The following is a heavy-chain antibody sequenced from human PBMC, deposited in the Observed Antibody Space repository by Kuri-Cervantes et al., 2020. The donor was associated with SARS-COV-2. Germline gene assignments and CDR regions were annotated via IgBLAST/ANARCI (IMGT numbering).Heavy chain of an antibody. V-gene: IGHV3-23*01. Sequence: GGSLRLSCAASGFTFSSYAMSWVRQAPEKGLEWVSAISGSGGSTYYADSVKGRFTISRDNSKNTLYLQMNSLRAEDTAVYYCARSLYGGTSWYYGMDVWGQGTTVTVSS. CDR2: ISGSGGST. D-gene: IGHD4-23*01. CDR3: ARSLYGGTSWYYGMDV. CDR1: GFTFSSYA. J-gene: IGHJ6*02.